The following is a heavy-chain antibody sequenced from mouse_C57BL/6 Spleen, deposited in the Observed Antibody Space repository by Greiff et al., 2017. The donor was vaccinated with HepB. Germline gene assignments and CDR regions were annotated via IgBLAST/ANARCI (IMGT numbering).Heavy chain of an antibody. CDR2: INPSSGYT. D-gene: IGHD2-2*01. CDR3: ARYPYGYAMDY. J-gene: IGHJ4*01. V-gene: IGHV1-4*01. CDR1: GYTFTSYT. Sequence: VKLVESGAELARPGASVKMSCKASGYTFTSYTMHWVKQRPGQGLEWIGYINPSSGYTKYNQKFKDKATLTADKSSSTAYMQLSSLTSEDSAVYYCARYPYGYAMDYWGQGTSVTVSS.